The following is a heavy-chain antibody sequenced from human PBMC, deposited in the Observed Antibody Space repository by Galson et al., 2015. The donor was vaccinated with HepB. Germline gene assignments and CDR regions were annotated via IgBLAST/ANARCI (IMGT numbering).Heavy chain of an antibody. Sequence: QSGAEVKKPGESLKISCQGSGDSFSGYWIGWVRQMPGKGLEWMGIIYPGDSDTKYSPSFQGQVTISADKSMSTAYLQWSSLKASDTAMYYCARHYYDHYAVDAWGQGTTVTVSS. V-gene: IGHV5-51*01. J-gene: IGHJ6*02. CDR3: ARHYYDHYAVDA. CDR1: GDSFSGYW. D-gene: IGHD3-22*01. CDR2: IYPGDSDT.